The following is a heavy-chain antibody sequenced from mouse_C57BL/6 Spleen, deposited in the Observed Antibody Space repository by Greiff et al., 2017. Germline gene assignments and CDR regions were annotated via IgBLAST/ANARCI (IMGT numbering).Heavy chain of an antibody. CDR1: GYTFTDYY. CDR2: INPNNGGT. CDR3: ARQIPYYYAMDY. V-gene: IGHV1-26*01. D-gene: IGHD5-1-1*01. J-gene: IGHJ4*01. Sequence: EVQLQQSGPELVKPGASVKISCKASGYTFTDYYMNWVKQSHGKSLEWIGDINPNNGGTSDNQKFKGKATCTVDQSSSTAYMELRSLTSEDSAVYYCARQIPYYYAMDYWGQGTSVTVSS.